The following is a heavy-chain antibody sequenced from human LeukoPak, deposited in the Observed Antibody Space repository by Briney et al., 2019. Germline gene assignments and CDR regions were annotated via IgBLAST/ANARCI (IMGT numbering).Heavy chain of an antibody. J-gene: IGHJ4*02. CDR3: ARGPRAILTGYYFNY. Sequence: ASVKVSCKTSGYTFTSYDINWVRQATGQGLEWMGWMNPNSGNTGYAQKFRGRVTITRNTSISTAYMELSSLRSEDTAVYYCARGPRAILTGYYFNYWGQGTLVTVSS. V-gene: IGHV1-8*03. D-gene: IGHD3-9*01. CDR2: MNPNSGNT. CDR1: GYTFTSYD.